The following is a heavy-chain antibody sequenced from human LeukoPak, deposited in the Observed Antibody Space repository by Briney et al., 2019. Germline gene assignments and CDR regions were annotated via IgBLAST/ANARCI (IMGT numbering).Heavy chain of an antibody. J-gene: IGHJ2*01. CDR3: ASTADYYDSSGTSAGYFDL. V-gene: IGHV1-69*04. CDR2: IIPILGIA. CDR1: GGTFSSYA. D-gene: IGHD3-22*01. Sequence: ASVKVSCKASGGTFSSYAISWVRQAPGQGLEWMGRIIPILGIANYAQKFQGRVTITADKPTSTAYMELSSLRSEDTAVYYCASTADYYDSSGTSAGYFDLWGRGTLVTVSS.